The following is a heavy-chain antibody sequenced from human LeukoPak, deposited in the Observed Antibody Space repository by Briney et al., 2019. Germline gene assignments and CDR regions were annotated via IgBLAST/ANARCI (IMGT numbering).Heavy chain of an antibody. CDR2: ISGSGGST. Sequence: GGSLRLSCAASGFTFSSYAMSWVRQAPGKGLEWVSAISGSGGSTYYADSVKGRFTISRDNSKNTLYLQMNSLRAEDTAVHYCAKGWKAVVPAASYGFDYWGQGTLVTVSS. D-gene: IGHD2-2*01. V-gene: IGHV3-23*01. CDR3: AKGWKAVVPAASYGFDY. CDR1: GFTFSSYA. J-gene: IGHJ4*02.